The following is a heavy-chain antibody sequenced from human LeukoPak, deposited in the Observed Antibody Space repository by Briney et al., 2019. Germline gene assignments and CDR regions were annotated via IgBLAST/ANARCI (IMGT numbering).Heavy chain of an antibody. CDR2: ISDSGGDT. J-gene: IGHJ4*02. CDR1: GFTFSSYD. Sequence: QPGGSLRLSCAASGFTFSSYDISWVRQAPGKGLEWVSAISDSGGDTYYADSVKGRFTISRDNSKNTLYLQMNSLRAEDTAVYYCAKVGWAHYWGQGTLVTVSS. V-gene: IGHV3-23*01. D-gene: IGHD6-19*01. CDR3: AKVGWAHY.